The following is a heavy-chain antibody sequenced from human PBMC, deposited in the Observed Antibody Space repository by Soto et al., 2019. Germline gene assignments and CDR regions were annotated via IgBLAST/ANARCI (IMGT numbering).Heavy chain of an antibody. D-gene: IGHD3-9*01. CDR1: GFTFSSYA. CDR2: ISGSGGST. Sequence: EVQLLESGGGSVQPGGSLRLSCAASGFTFSSYAMSWVRQAPGKGLEWVSAISGSGGSTYYADSVKGRFTISRDNSKNTLYLQMNSLRAEDTAVYYCAKDPDYDILTGYYVPTDYWGQGTLVTVSS. V-gene: IGHV3-23*01. CDR3: AKDPDYDILTGYYVPTDY. J-gene: IGHJ4*02.